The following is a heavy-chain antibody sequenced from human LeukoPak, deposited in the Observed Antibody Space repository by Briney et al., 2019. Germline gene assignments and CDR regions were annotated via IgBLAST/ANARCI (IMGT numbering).Heavy chain of an antibody. Sequence: VASVKVSCKASGYTFTSYVLHWVRQPPGQRLEWMGWINAGNGNTKYSQKFQGRVTITRDTSASTAYMELSSLRSEDTAVYYCAYTSGSSGWPFYYWGQGTLVTVSS. V-gene: IGHV1-3*01. J-gene: IGHJ4*02. D-gene: IGHD6-19*01. CDR2: INAGNGNT. CDR3: AYTSGSSGWPFYY. CDR1: GYTFTSYV.